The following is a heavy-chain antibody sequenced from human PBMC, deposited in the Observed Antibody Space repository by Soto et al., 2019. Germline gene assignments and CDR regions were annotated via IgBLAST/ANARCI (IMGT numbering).Heavy chain of an antibody. CDR1: GFTFSSYA. CDR3: AKDTELWFRGVDY. V-gene: IGHV3-23*01. CDR2: ISGSGAST. Sequence: GGSLRLSCAASGFTFSSYAMSWVRQAPGKGLEWVSAISGSGASTYYADSVKGRFTISRDNSNNTLYLQMNSLRAEDTAVYYCAKDTELWFRGVDYWGQGNLVTVSS. D-gene: IGHD5-18*01. J-gene: IGHJ4*02.